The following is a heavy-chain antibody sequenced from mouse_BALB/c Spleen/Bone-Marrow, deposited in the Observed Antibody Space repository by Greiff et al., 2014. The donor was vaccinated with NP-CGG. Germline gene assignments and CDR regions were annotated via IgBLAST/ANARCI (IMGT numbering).Heavy chain of an antibody. CDR3: ARHAYYDQTEVSFVY. Sequence: DVKLVESGGGLVKSGGSLKLSCAASGFSFSNYGMSWVRQTPEKRLEWVATISGDGRYTFYSDSVKGRFTISRDNAKNNLYLQLSSLRSEDTALYYCARHAYYDQTEVSFVYWGQGTLIPVSA. CDR2: ISGDGRYT. D-gene: IGHD2-4*01. V-gene: IGHV5-9-2*01. J-gene: IGHJ3*01. CDR1: GFSFSNYG.